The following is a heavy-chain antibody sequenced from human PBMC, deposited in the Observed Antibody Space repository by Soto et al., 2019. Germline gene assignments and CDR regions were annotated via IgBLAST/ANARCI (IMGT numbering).Heavy chain of an antibody. J-gene: IGHJ3*02. CDR3: ARDSRYDFWTGYYTNDAFDI. CDR2: INAGNGNT. V-gene: IGHV1-3*01. D-gene: IGHD3-3*01. Sequence: GASVKVSCKSSGYTFTSYAMHGVRQAPGQRLEWMGWINAGNGNTKYSQKFQGRVTITRETSASTAYMELSSLRSEAPAVYYCARDSRYDFWTGYYTNDAFDIWGKGTMVTASS. CDR1: GYTFTSYA.